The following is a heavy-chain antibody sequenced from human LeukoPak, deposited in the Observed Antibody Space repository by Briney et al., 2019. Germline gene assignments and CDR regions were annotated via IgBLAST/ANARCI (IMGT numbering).Heavy chain of an antibody. CDR3: ARIEDVTRGYNHAYYFDY. D-gene: IGHD5-18*01. CDR1: GYSISSDYY. V-gene: IGHV4-38-2*02. CDR2: IFHNGNT. Sequence: PSETPSLTCTVSGYSISSDYYWGWIRQPPGKGLEWIGNIFHNGNTYYNPSLKSRVTMSIDTSKKQFSLKLRTATAADTAVYYCARIEDVTRGYNHAYYFDYWGQGTLVTVSS. J-gene: IGHJ4*02.